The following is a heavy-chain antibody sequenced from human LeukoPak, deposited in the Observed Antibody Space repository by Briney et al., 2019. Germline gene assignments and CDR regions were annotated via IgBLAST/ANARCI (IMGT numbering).Heavy chain of an antibody. CDR1: GGSFSGYY. Sequence: SETLSLTSAVDGGSFSGYYWSWNRQPPGNVLEWNGEINHSVSTNYHPSRKSRVAISVDTSKNQFSLKLSSVTAADTAVYYCASSVTMVRGVPLDYWGQGTLVTVSS. CDR3: ASSVTMVRGVPLDY. J-gene: IGHJ4*02. CDR2: INHSVST. D-gene: IGHD3-10*01. V-gene: IGHV4-34*01.